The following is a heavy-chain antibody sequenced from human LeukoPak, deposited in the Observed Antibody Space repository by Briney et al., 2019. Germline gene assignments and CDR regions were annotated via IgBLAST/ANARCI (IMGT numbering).Heavy chain of an antibody. CDR1: EFIVSSNY. CDR3: ARGHNTATSGTRAFDI. D-gene: IGHD5-18*01. V-gene: IGHV3-53*01. J-gene: IGHJ3*02. Sequence: GGSLRLSCAASEFIVSSNYMNWVRQAPGKGLKWVSVIYSGGGIYYADSVKGRFTISRDISKNMLYLQMNSLRADDTAVYYCARGHNTATSGTRAFDIWGQGTMVTVSS. CDR2: IYSGGGI.